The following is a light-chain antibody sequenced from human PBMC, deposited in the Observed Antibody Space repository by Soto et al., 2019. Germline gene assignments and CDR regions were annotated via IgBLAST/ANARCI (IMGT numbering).Light chain of an antibody. CDR2: DAS. Sequence: EIVVTQSPATLSLSPGERATLSCRASQSVSSYLAWYQQKPGQAPRLLIYDASNRATGIPARFSGSGSGTDFTLTISSLEPEDFAVSYCQQRSNWQGATFGGGTKVEIK. J-gene: IGKJ4*01. V-gene: IGKV3-11*01. CDR1: QSVSSY. CDR3: QQRSNWQGAT.